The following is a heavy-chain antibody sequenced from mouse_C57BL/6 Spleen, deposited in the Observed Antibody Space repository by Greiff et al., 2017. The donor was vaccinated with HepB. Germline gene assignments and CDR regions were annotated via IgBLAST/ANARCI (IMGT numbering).Heavy chain of an antibody. CDR3: ARAEDYYGSSYDYAMDY. CDR2: IHPNSGST. J-gene: IGHJ4*01. Sequence: PGQGLEWIGMIHPNSGSTNYNEKFKSKATLTVDKSSSTAYMQLSSLTSEDSAVYYCARAEDYYGSSYDYAMDYWGQGTSVTVSS. V-gene: IGHV1-64*01. D-gene: IGHD1-1*01.